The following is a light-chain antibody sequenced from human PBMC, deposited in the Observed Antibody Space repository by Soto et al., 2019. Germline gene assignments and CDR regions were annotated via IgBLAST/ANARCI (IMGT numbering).Light chain of an antibody. CDR3: AAWDDSLSALL. V-gene: IGLV1-47*01. CDR2: RNN. CDR1: SSNIGSNY. J-gene: IGLJ2*01. Sequence: QSALTQPPSASGTPGQRVTISCSGSSSNIGSNYVYWYQQLPGTAPKLLIYRNNQRPSGVPDRFSGSKSGTSASLAISGLRSEDEADYYCAAWDDSLSALLFGGGTKLTVL.